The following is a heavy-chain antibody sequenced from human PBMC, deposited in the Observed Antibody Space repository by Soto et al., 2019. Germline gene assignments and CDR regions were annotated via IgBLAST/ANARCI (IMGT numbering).Heavy chain of an antibody. J-gene: IGHJ4*01. CDR2: ISAYNGNT. Sequence: QVQLVQSGAEVKKPGASVKVSCKASGYTFTNYGISSVRQAPGQGLEWMGWISAYNGNTKYAQKLQGRVTMATDTATRTAYMALRSLRSDDTAVYYCARDPPPVDYWGHGTLVTVSS. V-gene: IGHV1-18*01. CDR3: ARDPPPVDY. CDR1: GYTFTNYG.